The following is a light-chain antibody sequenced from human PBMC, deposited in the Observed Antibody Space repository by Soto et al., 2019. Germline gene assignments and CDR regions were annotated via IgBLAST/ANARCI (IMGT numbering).Light chain of an antibody. V-gene: IGKV3-20*01. CDR1: QTVRNNY. CDR3: QQYNNWPPWT. CDR2: DAS. Sequence: EFMLTQSPGTLSLSPGERATLSCRASQTVRNNYLAWYQQKPGQAPRLLIYDASSRATGIPDRFSGGGSGTDFTLTISRLEPEDFAVYYCQQYNNWPPWTFGQGTKVDIK. J-gene: IGKJ1*01.